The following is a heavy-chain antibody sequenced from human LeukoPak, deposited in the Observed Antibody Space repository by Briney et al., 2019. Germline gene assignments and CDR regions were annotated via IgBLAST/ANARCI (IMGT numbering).Heavy chain of an antibody. J-gene: IGHJ5*02. CDR2: ISGSGGST. D-gene: IGHD2-2*01. CDR3: AKDRRIVVVPAPNQNNWFDP. CDR1: GFTFSSYA. Sequence: GGSLRLSCAASGFTFSSYAMSWVRQAPGKRLEWVSAISGSGGSTYYADSVKGRFTISRDNSKNTLYLQMNSLRAEDTAVYYCAKDRRIVVVPAPNQNNWFDPWGQGTLVTVSS. V-gene: IGHV3-23*01.